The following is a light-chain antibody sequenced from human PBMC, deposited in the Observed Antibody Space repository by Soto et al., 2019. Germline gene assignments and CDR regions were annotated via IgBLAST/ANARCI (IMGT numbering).Light chain of an antibody. CDR1: QSGSFSY. CDR3: QQYGSSPLT. CDR2: GAT. Sequence: EIVLTQSPGTLSLSPGDRATLSCRASQSGSFSYLAWYQQKAGQAPRLLIYGATSRATGIPDRFSGSESGTDFTLTISRLEPEDFAVYYCQQYGSSPLTFGGGTKVEIK. J-gene: IGKJ4*01. V-gene: IGKV3-20*01.